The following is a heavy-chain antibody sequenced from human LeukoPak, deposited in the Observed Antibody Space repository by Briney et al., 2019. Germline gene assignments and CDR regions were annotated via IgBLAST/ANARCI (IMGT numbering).Heavy chain of an antibody. J-gene: IGHJ3*02. Sequence: PGGSLRLSCAASGFTFRRYGMSWVRQAPGKGLEWVSSLSGSGGSTYYADSVKGRFTISRDNSKNTLYLQMNSLRPEDTAVYYCAKDRGYYDSSGYYGFGAFDIWGQGTMVTVSS. D-gene: IGHD3-22*01. CDR2: LSGSGGST. CDR3: AKDRGYYDSSGYYGFGAFDI. CDR1: GFTFRRYG. V-gene: IGHV3-23*01.